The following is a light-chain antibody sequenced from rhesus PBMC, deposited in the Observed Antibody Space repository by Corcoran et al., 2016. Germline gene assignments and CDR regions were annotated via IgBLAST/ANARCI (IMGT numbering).Light chain of an antibody. CDR1: QSISSW. CDR2: QAS. CDR3: QQYSDVLMFT. J-gene: IGKJ3*01. V-gene: IGKV1-22*01. Sequence: DIQMTQSPSSLSASVGDTVTITCRASQSISSWLAWYQQKPGKAPKLLIYQASSLQSGVHSRSRGSVSGPDFTLTISSLQSEDFATYFCQQYSDVLMFTFGPGTKVDIK.